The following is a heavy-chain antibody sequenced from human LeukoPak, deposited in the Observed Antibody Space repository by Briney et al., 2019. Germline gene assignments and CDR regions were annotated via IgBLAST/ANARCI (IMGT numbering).Heavy chain of an antibody. Sequence: SETLSLTCTVSGGSISSYYWNWIRQPPGKGLEWIGSIYYSGSTYYNPSLKSRVTISVDTSKNQFSLKLSSVTAADTAVYYCARTPGGFDYWGQGTLVTVSS. J-gene: IGHJ4*02. V-gene: IGHV4-39*01. CDR1: GGSISSYY. D-gene: IGHD3-10*01. CDR2: IYYSGST. CDR3: ARTPGGFDY.